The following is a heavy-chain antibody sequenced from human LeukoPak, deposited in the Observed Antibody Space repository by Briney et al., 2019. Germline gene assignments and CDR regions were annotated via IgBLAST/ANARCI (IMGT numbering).Heavy chain of an antibody. D-gene: IGHD2-2*01. CDR3: AKVNQLDSYADY. CDR2: ISSSGSTI. J-gene: IGHJ4*02. V-gene: IGHV3-48*03. CDR1: GFTFSSYE. Sequence: PGGSLRLSCAASGFTFSSYEMNWVRQAPGKGLEWVSYISSSGSTIYYADSVKGRFTISRDNAKNSLYLQMNSLRAEDTAVYYCAKVNQLDSYADYWGQGSLVTVSS.